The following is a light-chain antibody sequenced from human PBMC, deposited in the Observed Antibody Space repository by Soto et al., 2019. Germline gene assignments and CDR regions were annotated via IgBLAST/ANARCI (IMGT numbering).Light chain of an antibody. J-gene: IGLJ1*01. CDR2: DDS. CDR1: SSDVCAYDF. CDR3: SSHTTRNTRV. V-gene: IGLV2-14*03. Sequence: QSALTQPASVSGSPGQSIAISCTGTSSDVCAYDFVSWYQQHPDKVPKLLIYDDSNLTSGASDRFSGSTSVNTGTLPISGLQAEDEADYYCSSHTTRNTRVFGTGTELTVL.